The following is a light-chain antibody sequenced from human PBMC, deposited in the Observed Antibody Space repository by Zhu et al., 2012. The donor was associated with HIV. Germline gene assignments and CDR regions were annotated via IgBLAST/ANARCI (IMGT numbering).Light chain of an antibody. CDR2: RAS. CDR3: HQYNNWPPT. V-gene: IGKV3-15*01. Sequence: EIVMTQSPATLSVSPGERATLSCRASQSVSSNLAWYQQKPGQPPRLLISRASTRATAIPARFSGSGSGTEFTLTISSLQSEDFAVYYCHQYNNWPPTFGQGTKVELK. J-gene: IGKJ1*01. CDR1: QSVSSN.